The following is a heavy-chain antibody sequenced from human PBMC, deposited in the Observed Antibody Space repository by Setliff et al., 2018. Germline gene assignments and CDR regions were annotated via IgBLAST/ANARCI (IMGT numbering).Heavy chain of an antibody. CDR2: ISDSSGST. CDR3: ARSEGRRDGYNW. D-gene: IGHD5-12*01. CDR1: GFTFSTYA. V-gene: IGHV3-23*01. J-gene: IGHJ4*02. Sequence: GGSLRLSCAASGFTFSTYAMSWVRQAPGKGPEWVSSISDSSGSTYYADAVKGRLTISRDNSKNTLYLQMNSLRVEDTAVYYCARSEGRRDGYNWWGQGTLVTVSS.